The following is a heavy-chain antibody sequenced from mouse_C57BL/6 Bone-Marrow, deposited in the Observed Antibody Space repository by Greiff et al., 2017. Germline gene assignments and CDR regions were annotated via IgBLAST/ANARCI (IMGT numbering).Heavy chain of an antibody. D-gene: IGHD3-2*02. Sequence: VQLHQSDAELVKPGTSVKISCKVSCYTFTDHTIHWMKQRPEPGLEWIGYIYPRDGSTKYNEKFKGKATLTADKSSSTAYMQLNSLTSEDSAVYFCARWGQLRLREGFAYWGQGTLVTVSA. V-gene: IGHV1-78*01. CDR2: IYPRDGST. CDR3: ARWGQLRLREGFAY. CDR1: CYTFTDHT. J-gene: IGHJ3*01.